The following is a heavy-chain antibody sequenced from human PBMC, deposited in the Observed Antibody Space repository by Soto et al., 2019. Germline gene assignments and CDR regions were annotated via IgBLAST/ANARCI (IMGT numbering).Heavy chain of an antibody. D-gene: IGHD6-19*01. J-gene: IGHJ5*02. CDR3: ARGPLIRIAVAGTRNWFDP. V-gene: IGHV1-3*01. CDR1: GYTFTSYA. Sequence: ASVKVSCKASGYTFTSYAMHWVRQAPGQRLEWMEWINAGNGNTKYSQKFQGRVTITRDTSASTAYMELSSLRSEDTAVYYCARGPLIRIAVAGTRNWFDPWGQGTLVTVSS. CDR2: INAGNGNT.